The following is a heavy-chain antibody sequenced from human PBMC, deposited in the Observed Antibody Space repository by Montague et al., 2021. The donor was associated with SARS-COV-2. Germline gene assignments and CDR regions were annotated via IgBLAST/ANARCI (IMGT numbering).Heavy chain of an antibody. CDR2: ISYDVSNQ. CDR1: GFTVSSYA. Sequence: SLRLSCAASGFTVSSYALHLVRQAPGKGLEWVAVISYDVSNQYYSYSXXVLFTISRDNSKNTLYLQMNTLRAEDTAVSYCARPFGGSYYSGFDYWGQGTLVTVSS. V-gene: IGHV3-30*04. J-gene: IGHJ4*02. D-gene: IGHD1-26*01. CDR3: ARPFGGSYYSGFDY.